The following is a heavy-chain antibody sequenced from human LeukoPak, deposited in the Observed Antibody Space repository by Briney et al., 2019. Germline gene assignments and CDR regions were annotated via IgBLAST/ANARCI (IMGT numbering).Heavy chain of an antibody. CDR1: GFTFSDYY. J-gene: IGHJ4*02. Sequence: GGSRRLSCAASGFTFSDYYMSWIRQAPRKGLEWVSYISNSGSTIYYADSVKGRFTISRDNAKNSLYLQMNSLRAEDTAVYYCARVGDPYFFDYWGQGTLVTVSS. V-gene: IGHV3-11*01. CDR2: ISNSGSTI. CDR3: ARVGDPYFFDY. D-gene: IGHD3-16*01.